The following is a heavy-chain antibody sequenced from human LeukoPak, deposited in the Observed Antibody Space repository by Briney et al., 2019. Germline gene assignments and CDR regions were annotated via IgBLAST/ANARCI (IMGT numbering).Heavy chain of an antibody. CDR3: AKVMKGSERLTMVRGVIIKTAGLYYMDV. D-gene: IGHD3-10*01. CDR2: ISASGGST. V-gene: IGHV3-23*01. CDR1: GFTLSSYA. Sequence: QPGGSLRLSCAASGFTLSSYAMSWVRQAPGSGLEWVSSISASGGSTNYADSVKGRFTISRDNSKNTVYLQMNSLRAEDTAVYYCAKVMKGSERLTMVRGVIIKTAGLYYMDVWGKGTTVTVSS. J-gene: IGHJ6*03.